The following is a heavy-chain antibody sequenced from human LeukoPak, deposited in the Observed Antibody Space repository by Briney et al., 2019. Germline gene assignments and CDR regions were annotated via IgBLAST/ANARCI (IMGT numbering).Heavy chain of an antibody. V-gene: IGHV4-30-4*01. J-gene: IGHJ5*02. CDR3: ARAASNYVDH. CDR2: IYYSGST. D-gene: IGHD4-11*01. Sequence: SETLSLTCTVSGGSISSGDYYWSCIPQPPGQGLEWVGYIYYSGSTYYNPSLKSRVTISVDTSKNQFSLKLSSVTAADAAVYYCARAASNYVDHWGQGTLVTVSS. CDR1: GGSISSGDYY.